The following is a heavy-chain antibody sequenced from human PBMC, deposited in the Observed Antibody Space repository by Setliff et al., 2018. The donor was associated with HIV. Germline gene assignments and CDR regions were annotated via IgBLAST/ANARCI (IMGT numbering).Heavy chain of an antibody. CDR2: ISYSGTT. J-gene: IGHJ4*02. CDR1: GGSISSDYYY. CDR3: ARLGYSIDLRRLDY. V-gene: IGHV4-39*01. Sequence: TSETLSLTCTVSGGSISSDYYYWGWIRQPPGKGLEWIGSISYSGTTYYNPSLKSRLTISIDTSKNQFSLKLNSVTATDTALYYCARLGYSIDLRRLDYWGQGAQVTVS. D-gene: IGHD6-13*01.